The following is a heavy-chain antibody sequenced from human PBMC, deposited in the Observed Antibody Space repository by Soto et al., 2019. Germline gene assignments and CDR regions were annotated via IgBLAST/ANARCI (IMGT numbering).Heavy chain of an antibody. D-gene: IGHD2-8*01. Sequence: EVQLLESGGGLVQPGGSLRLSCAASGFTFSSYAMIWVRQAPGKGLEWVSALSSGSGENTFYADSVKGRFTISRDNSKKRLYLQMNSLRAEDTALYYCERYTNGYQYLDYWGQGTLVTVSS. V-gene: IGHV3-23*01. CDR3: ERYTNGYQYLDY. CDR2: LSSGSGENT. CDR1: GFTFSSYA. J-gene: IGHJ4*02.